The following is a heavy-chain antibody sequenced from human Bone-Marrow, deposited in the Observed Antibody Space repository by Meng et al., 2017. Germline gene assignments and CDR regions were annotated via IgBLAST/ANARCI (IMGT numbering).Heavy chain of an antibody. CDR2: IFHTGNT. D-gene: IGHD3-10*01. CDR1: GGSIISINW. Sequence: QGQLHESVPGLVKPSGTLSLPCAVSGGSIISINWWTWVRQPPGKGLEWIGEIFHTGNTNFHPSLKSRVTISVDKSKNQFSLKLNSVTAADTAVYYCARVDWSGGNPIDSWGQGTLVTVSS. CDR3: ARVDWSGGNPIDS. J-gene: IGHJ4*02. V-gene: IGHV4-4*02.